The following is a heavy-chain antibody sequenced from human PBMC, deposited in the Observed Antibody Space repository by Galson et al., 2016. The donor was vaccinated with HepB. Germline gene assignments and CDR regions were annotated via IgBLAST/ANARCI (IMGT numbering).Heavy chain of an antibody. V-gene: IGHV3-48*03. CDR3: ASRLDHLGPP. CDR2: ISSAGTSI. CDR1: GFTFSTYE. Sequence: SLRLSCAASGFTFSTYEMNWVRQAPGRGLEWISYISSAGTSIDYADSVKGRFTISRDNAEKSLYLQMKRPRAEDTAVYYCASRLDHLGPPWGQGTLVTVSS. D-gene: IGHD3-16*01. J-gene: IGHJ4*02.